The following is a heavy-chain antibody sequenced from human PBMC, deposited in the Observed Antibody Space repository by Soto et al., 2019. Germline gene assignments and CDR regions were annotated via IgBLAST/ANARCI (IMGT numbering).Heavy chain of an antibody. V-gene: IGHV1-69*02. CDR2: IIPILGIA. J-gene: IGHJ3*02. Sequence: QVQLVQSGAEVKKPGSSVKVSCKASGGTFSSYTISWVRQAPGQGLEWMGRIIPILGIANYAQKLQGRVTITTDKSTSTASMELSSLRSEDTAVYYCARFAYCSSTSCLRINDAFDIWGQGTMVTVSS. CDR3: ARFAYCSSTSCLRINDAFDI. CDR1: GGTFSSYT. D-gene: IGHD2-2*01.